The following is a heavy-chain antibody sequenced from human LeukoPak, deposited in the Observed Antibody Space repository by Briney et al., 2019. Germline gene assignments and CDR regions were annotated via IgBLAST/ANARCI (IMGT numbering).Heavy chain of an antibody. CDR1: GGTFSSYA. D-gene: IGHD2/OR15-2a*01. CDR2: IIPIFGIA. J-gene: IGHJ5*02. CDR3: ARAIEGWFDP. Sequence: SVKVSCKASGGTFSSYAISWVRQAPGQGLEWMGRIIPIFGIANYAQKFQGRVTITADKSTSTAYMELRSLRSEDTAVYYCARAIEGWFDPWGQGTLVTVSS. V-gene: IGHV1-69*04.